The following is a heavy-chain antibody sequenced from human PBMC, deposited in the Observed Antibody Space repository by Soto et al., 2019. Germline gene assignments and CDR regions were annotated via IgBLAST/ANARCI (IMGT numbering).Heavy chain of an antibody. D-gene: IGHD3-22*01. Sequence: SETLSLTCTVSGGSISSSSYYWVWILQPPGQGLKWIGSIYYSGSTYYNPSLKSRVTISVDTSKNQFSLKLSFVTAADTALYYGARLVYDSSGYRPGWGQGTLVTVSS. V-gene: IGHV4-39*01. CDR3: ARLVYDSSGYRPG. CDR1: GGSISSSSYY. J-gene: IGHJ4*02. CDR2: IYYSGST.